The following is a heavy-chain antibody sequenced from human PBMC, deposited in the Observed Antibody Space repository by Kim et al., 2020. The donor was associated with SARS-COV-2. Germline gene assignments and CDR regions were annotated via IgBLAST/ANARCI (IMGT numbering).Heavy chain of an antibody. J-gene: IGHJ4*02. V-gene: IGHV3-23*01. Sequence: GGSLRLSCAASGFTFSNYAMNWVRQAPGKGLEWVSAISGSGGSTFYAESVRGRFTISRDSSKNTLHLQMNNLRAEDTAVYYCAKGWASGTYVEDSWGQGT. CDR2: ISGSGGST. CDR1: GFTFSNYA. CDR3: AKGWASGTYVEDS. D-gene: IGHD1-26*01.